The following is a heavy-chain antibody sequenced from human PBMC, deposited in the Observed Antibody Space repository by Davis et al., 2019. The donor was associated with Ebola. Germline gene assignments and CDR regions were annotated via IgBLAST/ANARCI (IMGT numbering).Heavy chain of an antibody. V-gene: IGHV3-7*03. CDR1: GFTFSNYW. CDR2: IKQDGSEK. D-gene: IGHD6-19*01. Sequence: GGSLRLSCVASGFTFSNYWMTWVRQAPVRGLEWVANIKQDGSEKQYVDSVRGRFTISRDNAKNSLYLQMNSLRAEDTAVYYCAIANRGPVADTGDYWGQGTLVTVSS. CDR3: AIANRGPVADTGDY. J-gene: IGHJ4*02.